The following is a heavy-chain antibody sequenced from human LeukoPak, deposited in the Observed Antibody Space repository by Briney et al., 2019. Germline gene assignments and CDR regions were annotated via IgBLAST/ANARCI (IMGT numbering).Heavy chain of an antibody. J-gene: IGHJ4*02. CDR1: GYTFTTYS. D-gene: IGHD3-22*01. CDR2: INPNGGGT. Sequence: ASVKVPCKASGYTFTTYSMHWVRQAPGQGLEWMGIINPNGGGTSYAQKFQGRVTMTRDTSTSTVYMELYSLRSEDTAVYHCAREGSSGYYYFDYWGQGTLVTVSS. V-gene: IGHV1-46*01. CDR3: AREGSSGYYYFDY.